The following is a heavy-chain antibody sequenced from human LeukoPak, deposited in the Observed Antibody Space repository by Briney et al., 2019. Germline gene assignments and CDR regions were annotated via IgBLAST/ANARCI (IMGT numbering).Heavy chain of an antibody. CDR3: ARGHGYYYGSGIHFDY. V-gene: IGHV4-34*01. CDR1: GGSISSYY. Sequence: PSETLSLTCTVSGGSISSYYWSWIRQPPGKGLEWIGEINHSGSTNYNPSLKSRVTISVDTSKNQFSLKLSSVTAADTAVYYCARGHGYYYGSGIHFDYWGQGTLVTVSS. D-gene: IGHD3-10*01. J-gene: IGHJ4*02. CDR2: INHSGST.